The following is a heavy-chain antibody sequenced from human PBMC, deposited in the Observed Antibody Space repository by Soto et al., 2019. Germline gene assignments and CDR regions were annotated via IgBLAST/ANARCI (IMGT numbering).Heavy chain of an antibody. J-gene: IGHJ4*02. CDR1: GDSVSSNSAA. D-gene: IGHD1-26*01. CDR2: TYYRSKWIS. Sequence: PSQTLSLTCAISGDSVSSNSAAWNWIRQSPSGGLEWLGRTYYRSKWISDYAMSVKGRISINPDTSKNLVSLHLNFVTPEDTAVYYCARDPPDFNSGFDFWGQGTPVTVSS. V-gene: IGHV6-1*01. CDR3: ARDPPDFNSGFDF.